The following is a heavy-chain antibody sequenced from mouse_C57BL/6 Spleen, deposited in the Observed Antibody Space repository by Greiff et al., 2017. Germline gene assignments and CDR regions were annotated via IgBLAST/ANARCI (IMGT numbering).Heavy chain of an antibody. V-gene: IGHV5-4*01. J-gene: IGHJ4*01. CDR2: ISDGGSYT. CDR1: GFTFSSYA. Sequence: EVKLVESGGGLVKPGGSLKLSCAASGFTFSSYAMSWVRQTPEKRLEWVATISDGGSYTYSPDNVQGRFTISRDNAKNNLYLQMSHLKAEDTAMYYCAREQLGMDYWGQGTSVTVSS. D-gene: IGHD3-1*01. CDR3: AREQLGMDY.